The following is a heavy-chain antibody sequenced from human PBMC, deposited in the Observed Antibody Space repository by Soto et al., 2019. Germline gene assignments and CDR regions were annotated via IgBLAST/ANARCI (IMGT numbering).Heavy chain of an antibody. CDR1: GFPFDSYS. D-gene: IGHD3-3*01. CDR2: LSSGSFYI. J-gene: IGHJ6*02. CDR3: AREANTIYAPHGLDV. V-gene: IGHV3-21*01. Sequence: GGSLRLSCAVSGFPFDSYSMSWVRQAPGQGLEWLASLSSGSFYIFHADSIRGRFTIFRDDAKNLLFLQMNSLTIEDTATYYCAREANTIYAPHGLDVWGQGTAVTVSS.